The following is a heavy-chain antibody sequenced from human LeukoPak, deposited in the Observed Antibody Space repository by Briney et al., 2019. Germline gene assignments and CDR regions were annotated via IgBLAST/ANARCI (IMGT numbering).Heavy chain of an antibody. CDR2: IYSGGDT. CDR3: ASPESIITAGSRLDI. CDR1: GFTVSSNY. D-gene: IGHD6-13*01. V-gene: IGHV3-66*01. J-gene: IGHJ3*02. Sequence: GGSLRLSCAASGFTVSSNYMSWVRQAPGKGLEGVSVIYSGGDTYYADSVKGRFTISRDSSKNTLTLQMNSLRAEDTAVYYCASPESIITAGSRLDIWGQGTMVTVSS.